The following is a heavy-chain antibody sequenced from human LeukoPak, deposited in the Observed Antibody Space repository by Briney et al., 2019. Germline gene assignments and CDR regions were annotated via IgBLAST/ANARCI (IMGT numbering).Heavy chain of an antibody. J-gene: IGHJ4*02. V-gene: IGHV3-7*01. CDR3: ARGPPYGSRSDYFDY. CDR1: GFTFSNNW. CDR2: VKKDASEK. Sequence: GGSLRLSCAASGFTFSNNWMTWVRQAPGKGLEWVASVKKDASEKYYVGSVKGRFTISRDNAKNSLYLQMNSLRVEDTAVYYCARGPPYGSRSDYFDYRGQGTLVTVSS. D-gene: IGHD3-10*01.